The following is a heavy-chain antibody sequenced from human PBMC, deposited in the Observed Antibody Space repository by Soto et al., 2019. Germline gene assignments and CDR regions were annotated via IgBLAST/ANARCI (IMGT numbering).Heavy chain of an antibody. Sequence: PSETLSLTCTVSGGSVNSGSYYWTWIRQPPGKGLEWIGYVYDSGSFNYNPSLKSRVTISVDTSKNQFSLKLNSATAADTAVYYCARGDYALVYWGQGTLGTVSX. CDR3: ARGDYALVY. D-gene: IGHD3-16*01. CDR1: GGSVNSGSYY. V-gene: IGHV4-61*01. J-gene: IGHJ4*02. CDR2: VYDSGSF.